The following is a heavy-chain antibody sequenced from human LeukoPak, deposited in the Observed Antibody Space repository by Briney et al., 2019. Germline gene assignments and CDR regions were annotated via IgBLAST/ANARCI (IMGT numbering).Heavy chain of an antibody. J-gene: IGHJ5*02. D-gene: IGHD5-12*01. CDR3: AREGASGGYDWGWFDP. Sequence: SETLTLTCAVSGYSISSGYYWVWIRQPPGKGLEWIGTIYHIGTTYYNPSLKSRVTMSVDTSKNQFSLKLSSVTAADSAVYFCAREGASGGYDWGWFDPWGQGTLVTVSS. CDR1: GYSISSGYY. CDR2: IYHIGTT. V-gene: IGHV4-38-2*02.